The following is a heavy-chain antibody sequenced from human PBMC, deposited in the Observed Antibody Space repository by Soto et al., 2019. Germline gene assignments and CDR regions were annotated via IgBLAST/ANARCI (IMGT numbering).Heavy chain of an antibody. CDR2: IYYIGTT. Sequence: SETLSLTCSVSDGSVNSGNYYWSWIRQPPGKGLEWIGHIYYIGTTDYNPSLKSRVTISVDTSKNQFSLKVTSVTAADTAVYFCAREEKQLSRYGGDFDYWGQGILVTVSS. CDR1: DGSVNSGNYY. V-gene: IGHV4-61*01. CDR3: AREEKQLSRYGGDFDY. J-gene: IGHJ4*02. D-gene: IGHD3-16*01.